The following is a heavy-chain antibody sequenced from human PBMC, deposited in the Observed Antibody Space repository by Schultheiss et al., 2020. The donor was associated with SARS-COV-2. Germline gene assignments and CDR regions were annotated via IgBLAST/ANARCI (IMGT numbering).Heavy chain of an antibody. CDR3: ARGNKRGELLGRYAFDM. V-gene: IGHV3-7*01. D-gene: IGHD1-7*01. CDR2: IKEDGSYT. Sequence: GGSLRLSCAASGFTFSGFWMSWVRQAPGKGLEWVAKIKEDGSYTNYVESVKGRFTISRDNAKKSLYLQMNSLTSEDTAVYYCARGNKRGELLGRYAFDMWGQGTKVTVSS. J-gene: IGHJ3*02. CDR1: GFTFSGFW.